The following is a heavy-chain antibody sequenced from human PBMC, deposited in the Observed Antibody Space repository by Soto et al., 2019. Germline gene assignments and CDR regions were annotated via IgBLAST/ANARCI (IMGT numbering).Heavy chain of an antibody. J-gene: IGHJ5*02. Sequence: ASETLSLTCTVSGGSIGSGDYYWSWIRQPPGKGLEWIGYIYYSGSTYYNPSLKSRVTISVDTSKNQFSLKLSSVTAADTAVYYCARDQSWIQLWSPGGHWFDPWGQGTLVTVSS. V-gene: IGHV4-30-4*01. CDR3: ARDQSWIQLWSPGGHWFDP. D-gene: IGHD5-18*01. CDR2: IYYSGST. CDR1: GGSIGSGDYY.